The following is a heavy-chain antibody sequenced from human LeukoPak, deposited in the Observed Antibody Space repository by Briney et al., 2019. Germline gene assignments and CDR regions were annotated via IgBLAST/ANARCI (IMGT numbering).Heavy chain of an antibody. D-gene: IGHD5-18*01. CDR2: IIPIFGTA. CDR3: ARVGDPSYGPSGWFDP. V-gene: IGHV1-69*13. J-gene: IGHJ5*02. CDR1: GGTFSRYA. Sequence: SVKVSCKASGGTFSRYAISWVRQAPGQGLEWMGGIIPIFGTANYAQKFQGRVTITADESTSTAYMELSSLRSEDTAVYYCARVGDPSYGPSGWFDPWGQGTLVTVSS.